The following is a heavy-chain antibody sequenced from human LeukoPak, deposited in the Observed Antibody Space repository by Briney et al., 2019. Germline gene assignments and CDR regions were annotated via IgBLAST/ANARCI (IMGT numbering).Heavy chain of an antibody. Sequence: SQTLSLTCAISGDSVSSNSAAWNWIRQSPSRGLEWLGRTYYRSKWYNDYAVSVKSRITINPDTSKNQFSLNLSSVTAADTAVYYCARGYDYGDFLDYWGQGTLVTVSS. D-gene: IGHD4-17*01. J-gene: IGHJ4*02. CDR3: ARGYDYGDFLDY. CDR2: TYYRSKWYN. CDR1: GDSVSSNSAA. V-gene: IGHV6-1*01.